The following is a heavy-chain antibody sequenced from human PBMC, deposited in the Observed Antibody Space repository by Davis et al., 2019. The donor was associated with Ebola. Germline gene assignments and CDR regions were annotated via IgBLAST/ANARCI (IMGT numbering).Heavy chain of an antibody. J-gene: IGHJ5*02. CDR2: IYHSGST. CDR1: GYSISSGYY. CDR3: ARAVAGGWFDP. Sequence: PSETLSLTCTVSGYSISSGYYWGWIRQPPGKGLEWIGSIYHSGSTYYNPSLKSRVTISVDTSKNQFSLKLSSVTAADTAVYYCARAVAGGWFDPWGQGTLVTVSS. V-gene: IGHV4-38-2*02. D-gene: IGHD6-19*01.